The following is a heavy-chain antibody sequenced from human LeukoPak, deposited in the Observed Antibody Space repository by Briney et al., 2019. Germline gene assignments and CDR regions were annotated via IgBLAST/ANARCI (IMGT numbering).Heavy chain of an antibody. V-gene: IGHV3-21*01. D-gene: IGHD3-16*02. Sequence: GSLRLSCAASGFTFSSYSMNWVRQAPGKGLEWVSSISSSSSYIYYADSVKGRFTISRDNAKNSLYLQMNSLRAKDTAVYYCARANYDYVWGSYRYGAFDIWGQGTMVTVSS. CDR1: GFTFSSYS. CDR2: ISSSSSYI. J-gene: IGHJ3*02. CDR3: ARANYDYVWGSYRYGAFDI.